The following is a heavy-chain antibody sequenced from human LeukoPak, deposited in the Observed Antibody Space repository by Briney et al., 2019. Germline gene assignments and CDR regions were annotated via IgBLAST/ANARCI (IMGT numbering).Heavy chain of an antibody. V-gene: IGHV4-59*01. D-gene: IGHD5-24*01. CDR2: IYYSGRT. CDR1: GCSISSYY. J-gene: IGHJ4*02. CDR3: ARGGGYNSYLDY. Sequence: PSETLSLTCTVSGCSISSYYWSWIRQPPGKGLEWIGYIYYSGRTNDNPSLKSRFTISVDTSKNHFSLKLSSVTAADTAVYYCARGGGYNSYLDYWGQGTMVTVPS.